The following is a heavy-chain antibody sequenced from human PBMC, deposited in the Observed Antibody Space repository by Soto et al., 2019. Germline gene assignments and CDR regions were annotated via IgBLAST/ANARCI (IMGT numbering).Heavy chain of an antibody. J-gene: IGHJ6*03. D-gene: IGHD3-10*01. CDR1: GDSVSSNSAA. Sequence: KQSQTLSLTCAISGDSVSSNSAAWNWIRQSPSRGLEWLGRTYYRSKWYNDYAVSVKSRITINPDTSKNQFSLQLNSVTPEDTAVYYCARGIGGNYYGSGSSKGNYYYYYMDVWGKGTTVTVSS. V-gene: IGHV6-1*01. CDR3: ARGIGGNYYGSGSSKGNYYYYYMDV. CDR2: TYYRSKWYN.